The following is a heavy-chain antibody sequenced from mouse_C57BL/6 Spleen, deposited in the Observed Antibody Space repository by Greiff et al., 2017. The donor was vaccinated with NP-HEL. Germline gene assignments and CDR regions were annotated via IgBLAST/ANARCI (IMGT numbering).Heavy chain of an antibody. Sequence: EVKLMESGGDLVKPGGSLKLSCAASGFTFSSYGMSWVRQTPDKRLEWVATISSGGSYTYYPDSVKGRFTISRDNAKNTLYLQMSSLKSEDTAMYYCARHETNYGSSYFDYWGQGTTLTVSS. CDR1: GFTFSSYG. J-gene: IGHJ2*01. CDR3: ARHETNYGSSYFDY. CDR2: ISSGGSYT. D-gene: IGHD1-1*01. V-gene: IGHV5-6*01.